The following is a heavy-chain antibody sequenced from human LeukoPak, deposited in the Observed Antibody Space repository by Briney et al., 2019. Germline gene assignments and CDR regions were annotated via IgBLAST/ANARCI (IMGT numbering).Heavy chain of an antibody. CDR3: ARDTSTMVVTPVGYYYYYYMDV. CDR1: GGSISSSSYY. V-gene: IGHV4-39*02. Sequence: PSETLSLTCTVSGGSISSSSYYWGWIRQPPGKGLEWIGSIYYSGSTYYNPSLKSRVTISVDTSKNQFSLKLSSVTAADTAVYYCARDTSTMVVTPVGYYYYYYMDVWGKGTTVTVSS. J-gene: IGHJ6*03. D-gene: IGHD4-23*01. CDR2: IYYSGST.